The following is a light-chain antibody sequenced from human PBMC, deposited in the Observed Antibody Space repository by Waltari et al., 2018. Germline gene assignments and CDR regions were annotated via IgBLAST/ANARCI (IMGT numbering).Light chain of an antibody. CDR2: DGN. J-gene: IGLJ3*02. Sequence: QSALTQPASVSGSPGQSITISCTGTSNDVGGYNYVSWYQQHPGKAPKLMIFDGNDRPSVVSNRFSGSKSGNTASLTISGLQAEDEADYYCNSFTSSSTWVFGGGTKLTVL. CDR3: NSFTSSSTWV. V-gene: IGLV2-14*01. CDR1: SNDVGGYNY.